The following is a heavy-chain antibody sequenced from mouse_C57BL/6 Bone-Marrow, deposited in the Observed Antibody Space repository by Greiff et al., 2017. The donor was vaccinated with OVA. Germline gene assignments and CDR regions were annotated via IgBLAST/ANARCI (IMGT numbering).Heavy chain of an antibody. V-gene: IGHV1-81*01. J-gene: IGHJ1*03. D-gene: IGHD2-2*01. CDR2: IYPRSGNT. CDR3: EGLPRYWYFDV. Sequence: VQVVESGAELARPGASVKLSCKASGYTFTSYGISWVKQRTGQGLEWIGEIYPRSGNTYYNEKFKGKATLTADKSSSTAYMELRSLTSEDSAVYFCEGLPRYWYFDVWGTGTTVTVSS. CDR1: GYTFTSYG.